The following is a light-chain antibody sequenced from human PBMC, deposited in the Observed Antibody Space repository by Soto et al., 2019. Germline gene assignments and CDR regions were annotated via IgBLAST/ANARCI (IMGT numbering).Light chain of an antibody. CDR2: DAS. CDR3: QQYNSYSRT. V-gene: IGKV1-5*01. Sequence: DIQMTQSPSTLSASVGDRVTITCRASQRISSWLAWYQQKPGKAPKLLIYDASSLESGVPSRFSGSRSGTEFTLTSSSLQTDDFTTDSSQQYNSYSRTFGQGTKVEIK. J-gene: IGKJ1*01. CDR1: QRISSW.